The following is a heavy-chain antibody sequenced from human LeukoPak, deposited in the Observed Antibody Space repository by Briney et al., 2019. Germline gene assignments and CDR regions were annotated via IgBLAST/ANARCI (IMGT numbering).Heavy chain of an antibody. Sequence: SETLSLTCTVSGGSISGYYWSWIRQPAGKGLEWIGRIYTSGTTHDNPSLKSRVTMSVDTSKNQLSLKLSSVTAADTAVYYCAFEGGTYYYMDVWGKGTTVTVSS. CDR1: GGSISGYY. D-gene: IGHD1-1*01. CDR2: IYTSGTT. J-gene: IGHJ6*03. V-gene: IGHV4-4*07. CDR3: AFEGGTYYYMDV.